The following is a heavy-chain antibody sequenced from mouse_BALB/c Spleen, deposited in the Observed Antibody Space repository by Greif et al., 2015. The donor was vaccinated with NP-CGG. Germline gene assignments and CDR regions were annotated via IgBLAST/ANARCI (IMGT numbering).Heavy chain of an antibody. CDR1: GFTFSDYY. CDR2: ISNGGGST. Sequence: EVKLVESGGGLVQPGGSLKLSCATSGFTFSDYYMYWVRQTPEKRLEWVAYISNGGGSTYYPDTVKGRFTISRDNAKNTLYLQMSRLKSEDTAMYYCASSLLRLPFAYWGQGTLVTVSA. CDR3: ASSLLRLPFAY. J-gene: IGHJ3*01. D-gene: IGHD1-2*01. V-gene: IGHV5-12*02.